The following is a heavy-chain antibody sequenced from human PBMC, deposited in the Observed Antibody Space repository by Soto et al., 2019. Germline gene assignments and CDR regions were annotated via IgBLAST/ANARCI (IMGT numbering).Heavy chain of an antibody. J-gene: IGHJ5*02. CDR2: IVPIYRTA. CDR1: GGIFSSYR. V-gene: IGHV1-69*13. CDR3: VRDSGAKLSSSWFDP. Sequence: GASVKVSCKASGGIFSSYRINWVRQAPGQGLEWVGGIVPIYRTADYAQKFQGRVTITADESARTSYMELRSLKSQDTAVYYCVRDSGAKLSSSWFDPWGPGTLVTVSS. D-gene: IGHD6-13*01.